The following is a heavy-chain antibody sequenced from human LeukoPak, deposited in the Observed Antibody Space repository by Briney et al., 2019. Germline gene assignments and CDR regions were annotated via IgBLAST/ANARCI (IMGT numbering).Heavy chain of an antibody. Sequence: SETLSLTCTVSGGSISSSSYYWGWIRQPPGKGLEWIGSIYYSGSTYYNPSLKSRVTISVDTSKNQFSLKLSSVTAADTAVYYCARLDMIVVGDIMDVWGQGTTVIVSS. D-gene: IGHD3-22*01. CDR3: ARLDMIVVGDIMDV. CDR2: IYYSGST. J-gene: IGHJ6*02. V-gene: IGHV4-39*07. CDR1: GGSISSSSYY.